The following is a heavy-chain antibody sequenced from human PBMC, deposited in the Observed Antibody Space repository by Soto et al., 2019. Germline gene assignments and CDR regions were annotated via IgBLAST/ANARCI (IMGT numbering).Heavy chain of an antibody. Sequence: ASVKVSCKASGYTFTNYDINWVRHATGQGLEWMGWMNPNSGNTGYAQKFQGRVTMTRDTSINTAYMELSSLRSEDTAVYYCARIYYYDSSGQGGFDPWGQGTLVTVSS. J-gene: IGHJ5*02. V-gene: IGHV1-8*01. CDR2: MNPNSGNT. D-gene: IGHD3-22*01. CDR3: ARIYYYDSSGQGGFDP. CDR1: GYTFTNYD.